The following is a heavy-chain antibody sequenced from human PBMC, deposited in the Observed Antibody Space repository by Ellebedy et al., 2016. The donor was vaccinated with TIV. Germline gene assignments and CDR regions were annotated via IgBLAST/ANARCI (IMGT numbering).Heavy chain of an antibody. J-gene: IGHJ6*02. Sequence: GSLRLSCAVYGGSFSGYYWSWIRQPPGKGLEWIGEINHSGSTNYNPSLKSRVTISVDTSKNQFSLKLSSVTAADTAVYYCARGGTYRYHYYYYYGMDVWGQGTTVTVSS. CDR2: INHSGST. V-gene: IGHV4-34*01. D-gene: IGHD1-14*01. CDR1: GGSFSGYY. CDR3: ARGGTYRYHYYYYYGMDV.